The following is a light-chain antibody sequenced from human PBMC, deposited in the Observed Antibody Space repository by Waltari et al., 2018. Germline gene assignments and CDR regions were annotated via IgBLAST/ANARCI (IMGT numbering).Light chain of an antibody. V-gene: IGLV2-8*01. J-gene: IGLJ2*01. CDR1: SSDVGGFNY. CDR3: SSYGGNNNIL. CDR2: EVT. Sequence: QSALTQPPSASGSPGQSVTISCTGTSSDVGGFNYVPWYHQHPGKAPKLIIFEVTKRPSGVPDRFSGSKSGNTSSLTVSGLQSEDEADYYCSSYGGNNNILFGGGTKLSVL.